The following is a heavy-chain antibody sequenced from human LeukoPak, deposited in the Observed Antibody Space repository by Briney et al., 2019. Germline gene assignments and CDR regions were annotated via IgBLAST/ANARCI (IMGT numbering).Heavy chain of an antibody. J-gene: IGHJ4*02. CDR1: GFNLNNYA. V-gene: IGHV3-30-3*01. D-gene: IGHD3-9*01. CDR3: ARDVILPGNYFFDY. Sequence: GKSLRLSCEGSGFNLNNYAVHWVRQAPGRGLKWVAVISSDGTSKYYADSVKGRFTISRDNSKDMLYLQMNNLRPEDTALYYCARDVILPGNYFFDYWGQGTLVTVSS. CDR2: ISSDGTSK.